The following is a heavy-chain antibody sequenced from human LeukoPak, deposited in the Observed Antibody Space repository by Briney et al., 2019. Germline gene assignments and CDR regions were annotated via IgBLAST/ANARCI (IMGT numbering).Heavy chain of an antibody. V-gene: IGHV3-48*03. D-gene: IGHD6-19*01. CDR3: ARGIGAVAGKHLDY. CDR1: GFTFSSYE. J-gene: IGHJ4*02. Sequence: GGSLRLSCSASGFTFSSYEMNWVRQAPGKGLEWVSYISSSGSTIYYADSVKGRFTISRDNAKNSLYLQMNSLRAEDTAVYYCARGIGAVAGKHLDYWGQGTLVTVSS. CDR2: ISSSGSTI.